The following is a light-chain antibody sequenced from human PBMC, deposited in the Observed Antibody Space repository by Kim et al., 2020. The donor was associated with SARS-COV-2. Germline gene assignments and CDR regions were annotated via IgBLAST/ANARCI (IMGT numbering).Light chain of an antibody. J-gene: IGLJ2*01. V-gene: IGLV3-19*01. CDR1: SLSSYY. CDR3: NSRGSNDNVL. Sequence: SSELTQDPAVSVALGQTVRITCQGDSLSSYYATWYQQKPGQAPIVVIYVKNNRPSGIPDRFSGSSSGDTTSLTITGTQAGDEADYYCNSRGSNDNVLFGGGTQLTVL. CDR2: VKN.